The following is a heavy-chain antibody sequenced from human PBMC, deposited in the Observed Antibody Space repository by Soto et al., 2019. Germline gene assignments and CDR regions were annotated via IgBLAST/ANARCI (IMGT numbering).Heavy chain of an antibody. D-gene: IGHD2-8*02. Sequence: GGSLRLSCAASGFTFSSYGMHWVRQAPGKGLEWVAAISHDGERTYYAASVKGRLTISRDNSKNTLYLQMNSLRAEDTTVYYCAKEYFSGGDYYYAMDVWGQGTTVTVSS. J-gene: IGHJ6*02. V-gene: IGHV3-30*18. CDR3: AKEYFSGGDYYYAMDV. CDR1: GFTFSSYG. CDR2: ISHDGERT.